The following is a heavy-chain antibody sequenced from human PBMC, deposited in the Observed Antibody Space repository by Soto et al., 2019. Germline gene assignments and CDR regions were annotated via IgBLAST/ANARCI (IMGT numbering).Heavy chain of an antibody. D-gene: IGHD2-2*01. CDR2: IIPILGIA. CDR3: ARQSKGYCSSTSCPTYYYYYMDV. V-gene: IGHV1-69*02. CDR1: GGTFSSYT. J-gene: IGHJ6*03. Sequence: QVQLVQSGAEVKKPGSSVKVSCKASGGTFSSYTISWVRQAPGQGLEWMGRIIPILGIANYAQKFQGRVTITADKSTSTAYMELSSLRSEDTAVYYCARQSKGYCSSTSCPTYYYYYMDVWGKGTTVTVPS.